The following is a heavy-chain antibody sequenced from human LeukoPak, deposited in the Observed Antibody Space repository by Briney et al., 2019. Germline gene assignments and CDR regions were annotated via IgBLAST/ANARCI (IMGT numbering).Heavy chain of an antibody. CDR3: ATGKSQDYYGSGSYYDYFDY. V-gene: IGHV1-24*01. CDR1: GYTLTELS. J-gene: IGHJ4*02. Sequence: ASAKVSCKVSGYTLTELSMHWVRQAPGKGLEWMGGFDPEDGETIYAQKFQGRVTMTEDTSTDTAYMELSSLRSEDTAVYYCATGKSQDYYGSGSYYDYFDYWGQGTLVTVSS. CDR2: FDPEDGET. D-gene: IGHD3-10*01.